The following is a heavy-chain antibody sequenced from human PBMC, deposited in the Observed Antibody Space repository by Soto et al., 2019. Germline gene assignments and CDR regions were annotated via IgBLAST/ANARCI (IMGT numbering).Heavy chain of an antibody. Sequence: QVQLQQWGAGLLKPSETLSLTCAVYSGSFSGYYYSWIRQSPGKGLEWIGEITHGGSTTYSPSLKSRVNMSLDTSKNQFSLNMTSMTAADTAVYYCARGRLFLTTSGLAITYFDYWGQGTLVTVSS. V-gene: IGHV4-34*01. J-gene: IGHJ4*02. CDR3: ARGRLFLTTSGLAITYFDY. CDR2: ITHGGST. CDR1: SGSFSGYY. D-gene: IGHD3-3*01.